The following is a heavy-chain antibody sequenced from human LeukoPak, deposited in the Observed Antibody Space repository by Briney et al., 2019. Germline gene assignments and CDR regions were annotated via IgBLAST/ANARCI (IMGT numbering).Heavy chain of an antibody. CDR1: GDSISTSY. V-gene: IGHV4-59*01. CDR2: MYNRGST. J-gene: IGHJ5*01. D-gene: IGHD6-19*01. Sequence: PSETLSLTCTVSGDSISTSYWSWIRQSPGKEQEWIGYMYNRGSTIYNPSLKSRVTISTDTSKNQFSLRLTSVTAADTAVYYCARAEKAVTGTLDSWGQGTLITVSS. CDR3: ARAEKAVTGTLDS.